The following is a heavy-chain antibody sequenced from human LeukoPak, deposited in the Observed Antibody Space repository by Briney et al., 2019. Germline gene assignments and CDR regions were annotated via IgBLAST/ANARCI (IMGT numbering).Heavy chain of an antibody. CDR1: GFTFSSYS. D-gene: IGHD1-1*01. V-gene: IGHV3-21*01. J-gene: IGHJ4*02. CDR2: ISSSSSYI. Sequence: PGGSLRLSCAASGFTFSSYSMNWVRQAPGKGLEWVSSISSSSSYIYYADSVKGRFTISRDNAKNSLYLQMNSLRAEDTAVHYCARDLEGGFDYWGQGTLVTVSS. CDR3: ARDLEGGFDY.